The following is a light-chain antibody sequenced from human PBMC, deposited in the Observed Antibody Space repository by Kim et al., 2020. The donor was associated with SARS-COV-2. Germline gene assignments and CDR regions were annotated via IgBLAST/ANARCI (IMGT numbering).Light chain of an antibody. Sequence: QSALTQPASVSGSPGQSITISCTGASGDVATYNYVSWFQQHPDTAPKLIIYDVNKRPSGVSYRFSRSKSGNTASLTISGLQAEDEADYYCSSYRSTSTWVFGGGTQLTVL. V-gene: IGLV2-14*03. CDR3: SSYRSTSTWV. J-gene: IGLJ3*02. CDR1: SGDVATYNY. CDR2: DVN.